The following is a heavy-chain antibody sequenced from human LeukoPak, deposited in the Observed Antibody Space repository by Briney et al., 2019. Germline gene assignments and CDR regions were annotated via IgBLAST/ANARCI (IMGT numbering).Heavy chain of an antibody. CDR3: AREEEAYSGSRIDY. D-gene: IGHD1-26*01. J-gene: IGHJ4*02. Sequence: PGGSLRLSCAASGFTFSNYAMSWVRQAPGKGLEWVSGTSGSGSSIYYADSVKGRFTIPRDNSKNTLYMQMNSLRAEDTAAYYCAREEEAYSGSRIDYWGQGTLVTVSS. CDR2: TSGSGSSI. CDR1: GFTFSNYA. V-gene: IGHV3-23*01.